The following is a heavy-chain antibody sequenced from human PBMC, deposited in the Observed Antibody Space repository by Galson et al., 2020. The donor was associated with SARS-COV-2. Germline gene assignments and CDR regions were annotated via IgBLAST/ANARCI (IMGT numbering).Heavy chain of an antibody. V-gene: IGHV1-2*02. CDR1: GYTFTGYY. J-gene: IGHJ6*02. CDR2: INPNSGGT. Sequence: ASVKVSCKASGYTFTGYYMHWVRQAPGQGLEWMGWINPNSGGTNYAQKFQGRVTMTRDTSISTAYMELSRLRSDDTAVYYCARYLTYYDFWSGYYASQGDYYYGMDVWGRGTTVTVSS. CDR3: ARYLTYYDFWSGYYASQGDYYYGMDV. D-gene: IGHD3-3*01.